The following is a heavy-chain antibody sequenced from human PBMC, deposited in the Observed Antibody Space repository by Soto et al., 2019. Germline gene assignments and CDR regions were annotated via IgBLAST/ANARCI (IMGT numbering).Heavy chain of an antibody. Sequence: SETLSLTCAVYGGSFIGYYWSRIRQPPGKGLEWIGEINHSGSTNYNPSLKSRVTISVDTSKNQFSLKLSSVNAADTAVYYCARGPEDIVATIYNYWGQGTLVTVSS. D-gene: IGHD5-12*01. J-gene: IGHJ4*02. V-gene: IGHV4-34*01. CDR3: ARGPEDIVATIYNY. CDR1: GGSFIGYY. CDR2: INHSGST.